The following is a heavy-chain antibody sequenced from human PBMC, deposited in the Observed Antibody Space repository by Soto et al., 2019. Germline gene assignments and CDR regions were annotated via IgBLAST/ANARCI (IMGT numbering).Heavy chain of an antibody. D-gene: IGHD6-13*01. V-gene: IGHV1-3*01. J-gene: IGHJ6*02. CDR3: ARAQLFPAVRGYYYYYSMDV. Sequence: ASVKVSCKASGYTFTSYAMHWVCQAPGQRLEWMGWINAGNGNTKYSQKFQGRVTITRDTSASTAYMELSSLRSEDTAVYYCARAQLFPAVRGYYYYYSMDVWGQGTTVTVSS. CDR1: GYTFTSYA. CDR2: INAGNGNT.